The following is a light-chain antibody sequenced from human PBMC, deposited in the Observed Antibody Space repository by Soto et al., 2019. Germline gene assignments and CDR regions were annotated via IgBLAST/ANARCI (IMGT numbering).Light chain of an antibody. CDR1: QSISSW. Sequence: DIQMTQSPSTPSASVGDRVTITCRASQSISSWLAWYQQKPGKAPKLLIYDASSLESGVPSRFSGSGSGTEFTLTISSLQPDDFATYYCQQSYSTPITFGQGTRLEIK. CDR2: DAS. CDR3: QQSYSTPIT. J-gene: IGKJ5*01. V-gene: IGKV1-5*01.